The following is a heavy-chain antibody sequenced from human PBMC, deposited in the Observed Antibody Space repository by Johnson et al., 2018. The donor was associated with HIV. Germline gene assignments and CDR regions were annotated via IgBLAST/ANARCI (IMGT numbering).Heavy chain of an antibody. CDR3: ARWKQLVNAFDI. Sequence: QLVESGGGVVQPGRSLRLSCAASGFTFSSYAMHWVRQAPGKGLEWVAVISYDGSTKYYADSVKGRFTISRDNSKNTLYLQMNSLRAEDTAVYYCARWKQLVNAFDIWGQGTMVTVSS. CDR2: ISYDGSTK. D-gene: IGHD6-6*01. J-gene: IGHJ3*02. V-gene: IGHV3-30*04. CDR1: GFTFSSYA.